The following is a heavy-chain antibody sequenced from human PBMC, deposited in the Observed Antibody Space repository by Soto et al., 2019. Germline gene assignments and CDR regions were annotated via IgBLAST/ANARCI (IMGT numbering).Heavy chain of an antibody. CDR2: IYYSGST. CDR1: GGSISSYY. V-gene: IGHV4-59*01. CDR3: ARDLQIGWVGYCQH. D-gene: IGHD6-19*01. J-gene: IGHJ1*01. Sequence: SETLSLTCTVSGGSISSYYWSWIRQPPGKGLEWIGYIYYSGSTNYNPSLKSRVTISVDTSKNQFSLKPSSVTAADTAVYYCARDLQIGWVGYCQHWGQGTLVNVS.